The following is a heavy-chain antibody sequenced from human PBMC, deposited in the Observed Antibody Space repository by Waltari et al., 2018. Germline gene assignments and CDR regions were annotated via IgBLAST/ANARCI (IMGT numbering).Heavy chain of an antibody. CDR2: MYHSGST. CDR1: GSYTSSGYS. J-gene: IGHJ4*02. V-gene: IGHV4-38-2*01. CDR3: ARESSLPTPYLDY. D-gene: IGHD3-10*01. Sequence: QVQLQESGPGLVKHSETLSLTCAVSGSYTSSGYSWGWIRQPPGKGLEWIGSMYHSGSTYYNPSLKSRVTMSIDTSKNQFSLKLSSVTAADTAVYYCARESSLPTPYLDYWGQGALVTVSS.